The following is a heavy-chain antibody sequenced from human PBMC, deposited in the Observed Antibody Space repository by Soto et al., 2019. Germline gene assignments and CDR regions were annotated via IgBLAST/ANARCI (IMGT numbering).Heavy chain of an antibody. CDR3: ARDPPLPAAMVD. J-gene: IGHJ4*02. V-gene: IGHV4-4*02. Sequence: QVQLQESGPGLVKPSGTLSLTCAVSGGSISSSNWWSWVRQPPGKGLEWIGEIYHSGSTNYNPSLKSRVTIPVDKSKNQSSLQLSSVTVADTALCYCARDPPLPAAMVDWGQGTLVTVSS. D-gene: IGHD2-2*01. CDR1: GGSISSSNW. CDR2: IYHSGST.